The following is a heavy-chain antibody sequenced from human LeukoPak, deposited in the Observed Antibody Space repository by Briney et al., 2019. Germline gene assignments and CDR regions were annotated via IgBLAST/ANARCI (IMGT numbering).Heavy chain of an antibody. V-gene: IGHV3-9*01. Sequence: PGRSLRLSCAASGFTFDDYAMHWVRQAPGKGLEWVSGISWNSGSIGYADSVKGRFTISRDNAKNSLYLQMNSLRAEDTALYYCAKDQADYYDSSGPKGALDIWGQGTMVTVSS. J-gene: IGHJ3*02. CDR3: AKDQADYYDSSGPKGALDI. CDR1: GFTFDDYA. D-gene: IGHD3-22*01. CDR2: ISWNSGSI.